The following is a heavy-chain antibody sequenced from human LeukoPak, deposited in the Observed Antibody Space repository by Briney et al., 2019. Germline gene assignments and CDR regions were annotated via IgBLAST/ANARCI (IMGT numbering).Heavy chain of an antibody. CDR1: GFTFSSYS. CDR3: ARDPIDSSSSRDY. V-gene: IGHV3-21*01. J-gene: IGHJ4*02. D-gene: IGHD6-6*01. CDR2: ISSSSSYI. Sequence: PGGSLRLSCAASGFTFSSYSMNWVRQAPGKGLEWVSSISSSSSYIYYAGSVKGRFTISRDNAKNSLYLQMNSLRAEDTAVYYRARDPIDSSSSRDYWGQGTLVTVSS.